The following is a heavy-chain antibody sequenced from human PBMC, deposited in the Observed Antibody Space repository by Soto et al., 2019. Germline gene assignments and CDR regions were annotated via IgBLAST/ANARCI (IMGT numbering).Heavy chain of an antibody. D-gene: IGHD1-26*01. CDR2: IHNTGNI. V-gene: IGHV4-39*02. CDR3: ARLYTGNYSMYH. J-gene: IGHJ5*02. CDR1: GSSINSNLYH. Sequence: SETLSLTCSVSGSSINSNLYHWGWIRHSPGKGLEWIGSIHNTGNIFYNPSLKSRVTLSIDTSQSHFSLHLSSATAADTAVYFRARLYTGNYSMYHWGPGTLVTVSS.